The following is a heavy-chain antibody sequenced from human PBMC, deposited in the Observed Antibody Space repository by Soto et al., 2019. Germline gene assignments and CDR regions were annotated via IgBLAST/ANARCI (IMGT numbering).Heavy chain of an antibody. CDR3: ARLVTIFGVVIRMDV. CDR2: LYYSGST. CDR1: GGSINSSYY. J-gene: IGHJ6*02. D-gene: IGHD3-3*01. V-gene: IGHV4-39*01. Sequence: QLQLQESGPGLVKPSETLSLTCTVSGGSINSSYYWGWIRQPPGKGLEWIGTLYYSGSTHYNPSLMSRVTISANASKNQFSLKLFSVTAADTALYYCARLVTIFGVVIRMDVWGQGTTVTVSS.